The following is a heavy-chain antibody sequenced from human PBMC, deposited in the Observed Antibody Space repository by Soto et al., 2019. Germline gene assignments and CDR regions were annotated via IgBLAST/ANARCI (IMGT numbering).Heavy chain of an antibody. D-gene: IGHD3-10*01. CDR3: ARDRENGGSGSYGWFDP. J-gene: IGHJ5*02. CDR1: GGSISSSNW. Sequence: PSETLSLTCAVSGGSISSSNWWSWVRQPPGKGLEWIGEIYHSGSTNYNPSLKSRVTISVDKSKNQFSLKLSSVTAADTAVYYCARDRENGGSGSYGWFDPWGQGTLVTAPQ. V-gene: IGHV4-4*02. CDR2: IYHSGST.